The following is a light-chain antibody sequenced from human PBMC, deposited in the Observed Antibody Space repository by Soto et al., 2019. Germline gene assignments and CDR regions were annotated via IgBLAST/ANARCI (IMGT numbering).Light chain of an antibody. CDR3: SSYVGTNSYV. Sequence: QSALTQPPPASGLPGQSVTFPCPGTTSNVGGYNYVSWYQHHPGKAPKLIIYEVYKRPSGVPDRFSGSKSGNTAALTVSGLQAEDEADYYCSSYVGTNSYVFGTGTKVTVL. V-gene: IGLV2-8*01. CDR2: EVY. CDR1: TSNVGGYNY. J-gene: IGLJ1*01.